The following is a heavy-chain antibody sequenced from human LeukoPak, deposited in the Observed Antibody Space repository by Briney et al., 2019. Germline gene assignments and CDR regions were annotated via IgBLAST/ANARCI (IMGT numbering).Heavy chain of an antibody. Sequence: AGGSLRLSCAASGVTFSSDWMHWVRQAPGKGLVWVSRINGVGSRTSYADSVKGRFTVSRDNAKNTLYLQMNSLRAEDTAVYYCARAASGYGRFDPWGQGTLVTVSS. J-gene: IGHJ5*02. D-gene: IGHD5-12*01. CDR3: ARAASGYGRFDP. CDR1: GVTFSSDW. V-gene: IGHV3-74*01. CDR2: INGVGSRT.